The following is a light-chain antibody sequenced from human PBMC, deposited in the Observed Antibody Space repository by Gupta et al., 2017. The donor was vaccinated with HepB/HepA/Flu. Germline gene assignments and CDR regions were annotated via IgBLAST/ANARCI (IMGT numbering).Light chain of an antibody. J-gene: IGKJ1*01. Sequence: ETVMTQSPATLSVSPGERATLSCRASQSVSSRLAWYQQKPGQAPRLLIYDTSTRATDISVRFSGSGSGTDFTLTISSLQSEDFAVYYCQQYDNWPRTFGQGTKVEIK. CDR3: QQYDNWPRT. CDR1: QSVSSR. V-gene: IGKV3-15*01. CDR2: DTS.